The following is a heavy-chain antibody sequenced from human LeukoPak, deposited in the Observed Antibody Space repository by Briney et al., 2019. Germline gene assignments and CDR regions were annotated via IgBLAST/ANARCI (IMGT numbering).Heavy chain of an antibody. Sequence: GESLKISCKGSGYSFTSYWISWVRQMPGKGLEWMGRIDPSDSYTNYSPSFQGHVTISADKSISTAYLQWSSLKASDTAMYHCVIYDILTGYYIDAFDIWGQGTMVTVSS. CDR2: IDPSDSYT. CDR3: VIYDILTGYYIDAFDI. CDR1: GYSFTSYW. D-gene: IGHD3-9*01. V-gene: IGHV5-10-1*01. J-gene: IGHJ3*02.